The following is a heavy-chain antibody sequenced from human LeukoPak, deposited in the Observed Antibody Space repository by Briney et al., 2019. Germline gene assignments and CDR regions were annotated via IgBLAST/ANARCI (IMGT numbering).Heavy chain of an antibody. D-gene: IGHD6-13*01. Sequence: SETLSLTCTVSGGSVSSSSYYWSWIRQPPGKGLEWIGYIYYSGSTNYNPSLKSRVTISVDTSKNQFSLKLSSVTAADTAVYYCATSSSPTTNYYYYYYMDVWGKGTTVTVSS. J-gene: IGHJ6*03. V-gene: IGHV4-61*01. CDR1: GGSVSSSSYY. CDR2: IYYSGST. CDR3: ATSSSPTTNYYYYYYMDV.